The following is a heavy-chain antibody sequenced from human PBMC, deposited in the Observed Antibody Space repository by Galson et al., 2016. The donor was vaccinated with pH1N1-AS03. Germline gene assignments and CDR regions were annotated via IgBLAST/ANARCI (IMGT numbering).Heavy chain of an antibody. CDR3: ARAGTAASYFHYYILDV. CDR1: GFTFSSYW. J-gene: IGHJ6*03. D-gene: IGHD6-25*01. Sequence: SLRLSCAASGFTFSSYWMSWVRQAPGKGLEWVANIKEDGSEKYYVDSVKGRFTISRDNGKNSLYLQMNSLRAEDTAVYFCARAGTAASYFHYYILDVWGKAATVTVSS. V-gene: IGHV3-7*04. CDR2: IKEDGSEK.